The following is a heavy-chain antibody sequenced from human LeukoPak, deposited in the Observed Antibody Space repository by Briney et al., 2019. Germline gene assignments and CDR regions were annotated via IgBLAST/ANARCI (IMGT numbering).Heavy chain of an antibody. D-gene: IGHD1-26*01. CDR1: GGSISGSNW. J-gene: IGHJ5*02. Sequence: SETLSLTCAVSGGSISGSNWWSWVRQPPGKGLEWIGEIYHSGSTNYNPSLKSRVTIPVDKSKSQFSLKLSSVTAADTAVYYCTRDRILGNWFDPWGQGTLVTVSS. CDR2: IYHSGST. CDR3: TRDRILGNWFDP. V-gene: IGHV4-4*02.